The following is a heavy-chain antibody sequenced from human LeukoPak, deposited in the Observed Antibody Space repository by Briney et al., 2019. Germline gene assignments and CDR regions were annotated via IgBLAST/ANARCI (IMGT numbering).Heavy chain of an antibody. D-gene: IGHD3-22*01. V-gene: IGHV3-30*04. CDR3: ARDLLRYYYDSSGYSYYFDY. CDR1: GFTFSSYA. Sequence: GGSLRLSCAASGFTFSSYAMHRVRQAPGKGLEWVAVISYDGSNKYYADSVRGRFTISRDNSKNTLYLQMNSLRAEDTAVYYCARDLLRYYYDSSGYSYYFDYWGQGTLVTVSS. CDR2: ISYDGSNK. J-gene: IGHJ4*02.